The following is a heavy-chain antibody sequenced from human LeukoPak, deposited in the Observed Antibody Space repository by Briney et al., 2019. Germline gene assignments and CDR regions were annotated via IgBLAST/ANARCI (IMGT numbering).Heavy chain of an antibody. V-gene: IGHV3-53*01. CDR3: ARSPVVPALFDY. Sequence: GGSLRLSCAASGFSVSSNYMSWVRQAPGKGLEWVSVIYSGGSTYYADSVKGRFTISRDNSKNTLYLQMNSLRAEDTAVYYCARSPVVPALFDYWGQGTLVTVSS. J-gene: IGHJ4*02. CDR1: GFSVSSNY. CDR2: IYSGGST. D-gene: IGHD2-2*01.